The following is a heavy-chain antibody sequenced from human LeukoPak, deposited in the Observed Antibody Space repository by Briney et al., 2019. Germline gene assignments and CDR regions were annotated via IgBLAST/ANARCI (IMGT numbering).Heavy chain of an antibody. CDR1: GGTFSSYA. CDR2: IIPIFGTA. D-gene: IGHD6-19*01. V-gene: IGHV1-69*05. J-gene: IGHJ5*02. Sequence: SVKVSCKAAGGTFSSYAISWVRQAPGQGLEWMGGIIPIFGTANYAQKFQGRVTITTDESTSTAYMELSSLRSEDTAVYYCARDHAVAGTSWFDPWGQGTLVTVSS. CDR3: ARDHAVAGTSWFDP.